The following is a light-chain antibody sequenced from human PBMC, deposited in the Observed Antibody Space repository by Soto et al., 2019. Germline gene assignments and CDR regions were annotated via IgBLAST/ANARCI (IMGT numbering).Light chain of an antibody. J-gene: IGLJ2*01. CDR2: DVS. V-gene: IGLV2-14*01. CDR1: SSDVGGYNY. Sequence: QSALTQPASVSGSPGQTITISCTGTSSDVGGYNYVSWYQQHPGKAPKVIIYDVSNRPSGVSNRFSGSKSGNTASLTISGRQAEDEADYYCSSYTSSGSFVVFGGGTKVTVL. CDR3: SSYTSSGSFVV.